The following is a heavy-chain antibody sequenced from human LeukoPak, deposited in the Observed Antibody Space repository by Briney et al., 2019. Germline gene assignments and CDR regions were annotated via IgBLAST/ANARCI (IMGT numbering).Heavy chain of an antibody. Sequence: GGSLRLSCAASGFTFSSYWMSWVRQAPGKGLEWVANIKQDGSEKYYVDSVKGRFTISRDNAKNSLYLQMNSLRAEDTAVYYCARAYYYDSGGYPAPIDYWGQGTLVTVSS. V-gene: IGHV3-7*01. CDR1: GFTFSSYW. J-gene: IGHJ4*02. D-gene: IGHD3-22*01. CDR3: ARAYYYDSGGYPAPIDY. CDR2: IKQDGSEK.